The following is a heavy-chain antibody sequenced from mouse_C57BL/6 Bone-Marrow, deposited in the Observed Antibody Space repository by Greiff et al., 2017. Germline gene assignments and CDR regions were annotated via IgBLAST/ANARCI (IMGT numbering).Heavy chain of an antibody. D-gene: IGHD1-1*01. CDR1: GYTFTSYW. V-gene: IGHV1-52*01. CDR3: ARDIYYYGSSLWYFYV. J-gene: IGHJ1*03. Sequence: QVQLQQPGAELVRPGSSVKLSCKASGYTFTSYWMHWVKQRPIQGLEWIGNIYPSDSETHYNQKFKDQVTLTDDKYSSTAYMQLSSLTSEDSAVYYCARDIYYYGSSLWYFYVWGTGTTVTVSS. CDR2: IYPSDSET.